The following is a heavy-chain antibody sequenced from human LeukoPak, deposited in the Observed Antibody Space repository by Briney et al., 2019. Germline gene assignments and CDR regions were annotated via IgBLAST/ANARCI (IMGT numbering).Heavy chain of an antibody. Sequence: SETLSLTCTVSGGSISSYYWSWIRQPAGKGLEWIGRIYTSGSTNYNPSLKSRVTMSVDTSKNQFSLKLNSVTAADTAVYYCARLGNYYDSSGYFDYWGQGTLVTVSS. J-gene: IGHJ4*02. V-gene: IGHV4-4*07. D-gene: IGHD3-22*01. CDR3: ARLGNYYDSSGYFDY. CDR2: IYTSGST. CDR1: GGSISSYY.